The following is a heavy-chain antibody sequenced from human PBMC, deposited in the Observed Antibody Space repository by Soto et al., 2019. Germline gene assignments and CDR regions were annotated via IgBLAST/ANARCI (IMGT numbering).Heavy chain of an antibody. D-gene: IGHD6-19*01. CDR2: IYYSGST. J-gene: IGHJ4*02. V-gene: IGHV4-39*01. CDR1: GGSISISSYY. CDR3: ARPKARQWLADLAFDY. Sequence: PSETLSLTCTVSGGSISISSYYWGWIRHPPGKGLEWIGSIYYSGSTYYNPSLKSRVTISVDTSKNQFSLKLSSVTAADTAVYYCARPKARQWLADLAFDYWGQGTLVTVSS.